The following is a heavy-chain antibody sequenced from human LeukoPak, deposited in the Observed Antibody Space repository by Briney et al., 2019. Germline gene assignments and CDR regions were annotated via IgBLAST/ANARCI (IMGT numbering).Heavy chain of an antibody. V-gene: IGHV4-4*07. D-gene: IGHD6-13*01. J-gene: IGHJ4*02. Sequence: SETLSLTCTVSGGSISSYYWSWIRQPAGKGLEWIGRIYTSGSTNYNPSLKSRFTMSVDTSKNQFSLKLSSVTAADTAVYYCARENPFIAAAVWVNWGQGTLVTVSS. CDR1: GGSISSYY. CDR3: ARENPFIAAAVWVN. CDR2: IYTSGST.